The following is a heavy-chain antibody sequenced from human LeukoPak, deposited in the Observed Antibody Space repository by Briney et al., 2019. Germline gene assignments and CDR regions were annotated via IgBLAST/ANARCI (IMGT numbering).Heavy chain of an antibody. D-gene: IGHD3-10*01. V-gene: IGHV4-4*07. CDR1: GCSISSYY. CDR3: ARSRRGYYYYYMDV. J-gene: IGHJ6*03. CDR2: YHTSGST. Sequence: PSETLSLTCTVSGCSISSYYWSWIRQPAGKGLEWIGRYHTSGSTNYNPSLKSRVTMSADTSKNQFSLQLSSVTAADTAVYYCARSRRGYYYYYMDVWGKGTTVTISS.